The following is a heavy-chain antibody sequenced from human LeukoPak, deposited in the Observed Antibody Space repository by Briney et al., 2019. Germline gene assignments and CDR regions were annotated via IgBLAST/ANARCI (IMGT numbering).Heavy chain of an antibody. CDR1: GYTFSTYG. CDR2: ISPYNTNT. D-gene: IGHD6-13*01. J-gene: IGHJ4*02. CDR3: ARVLIFPGTFDY. Sequence: GASVKVSCKASGYTFSTYGFNWVRQAPGQGLEWMGSISPYNTNTNYAQNLQGRVTMTTDTSTTTAYMELRSLTSDDTAVYYCARVLIFPGTFDYWGQGTLVTVSS. V-gene: IGHV1-18*01.